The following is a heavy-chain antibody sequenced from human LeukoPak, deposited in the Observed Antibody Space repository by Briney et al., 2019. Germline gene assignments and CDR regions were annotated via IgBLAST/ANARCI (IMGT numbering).Heavy chain of an antibody. D-gene: IGHD2-15*01. CDR1: GFTFTNYA. CDR2: VSGSGDTT. V-gene: IGHV3-23*01. J-gene: IGHJ4*02. CDR3: AKVRSSSAYSCYNY. Sequence: PGGSLRLSCAASGFTFTNYAMTWVRQAPGKGLEWVSTVSGSGDTTYYADSVKGRFTVSRDDSKNTLYLQMNSLRAEDRAVYYCAKVRSSSAYSCYNYWGQGTLVTVSS.